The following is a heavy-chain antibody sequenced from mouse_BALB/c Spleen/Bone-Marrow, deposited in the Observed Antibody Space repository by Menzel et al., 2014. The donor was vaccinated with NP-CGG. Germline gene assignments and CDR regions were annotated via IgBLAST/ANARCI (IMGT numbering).Heavy chain of an antibody. V-gene: IGHV14-3*02. D-gene: IGHD1-2*01. CDR2: IVPANGYT. CDR1: GFNIKDTY. Sequence: EVQLQQSGAELVEPGASVKLSCTGSGFNIKDTYIHWMKQRPEQGLEWIGRIVPANGYTKYDPKFQAKATFTADTFPNTSYLQHSSLAPEDSAVYYCARVTAATSYYAMDFWGQGTSVTVSS. CDR3: ARVTAATSYYAMDF. J-gene: IGHJ4*01.